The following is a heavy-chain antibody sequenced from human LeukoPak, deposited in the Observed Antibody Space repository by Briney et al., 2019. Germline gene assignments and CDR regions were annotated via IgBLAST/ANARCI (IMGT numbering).Heavy chain of an antibody. J-gene: IGHJ4*02. Sequence: TGGSLRLSCAASGFTFSSYSMNWVRHAPGKGLEWVAYITSSSSTIQYADSAKGRFTVSRDNAKNSLYLQMNSLRAEDTAVYYCARGTAYYVNDYWGQGALVTVSS. CDR3: ARGTAYYVNDY. CDR1: GFTFSSYS. D-gene: IGHD1-26*01. CDR2: ITSSSSTI. V-gene: IGHV3-48*01.